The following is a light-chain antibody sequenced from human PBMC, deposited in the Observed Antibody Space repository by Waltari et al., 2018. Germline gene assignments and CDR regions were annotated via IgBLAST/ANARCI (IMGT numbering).Light chain of an antibody. V-gene: IGKV3-11*01. CDR2: DAS. CDR3: QHRSAWPLT. J-gene: IGKJ4*01. CDR1: QSVNSY. Sequence: EIVLTPSPATLALSAGERATLSCRASQSVNSYLAWYHQKPGQPPRLLISDASNRATGIPARFSGSGSGTDFTLTISTLEPEDFAVYYCQHRSAWPLTFGGGTKVEI.